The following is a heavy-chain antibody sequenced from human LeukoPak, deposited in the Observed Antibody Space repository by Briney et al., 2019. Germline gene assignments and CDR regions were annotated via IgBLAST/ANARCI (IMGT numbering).Heavy chain of an antibody. CDR2: IDPDGSTT. J-gene: IGHJ6*02. V-gene: IGHV3-74*01. D-gene: IGHD2-8*02. Sequence: GGSLRLSCAASGFTLNGYWMHWVRQAPGEGLVWVSRIDPDGSTTNYAESVKGRFTTSRDNAKNTLYLQMNSLRAEDTALYHCTRVQAGRSGLMDVWGRGTTVTVSS. CDR1: GFTLNGYW. CDR3: TRVQAGRSGLMDV.